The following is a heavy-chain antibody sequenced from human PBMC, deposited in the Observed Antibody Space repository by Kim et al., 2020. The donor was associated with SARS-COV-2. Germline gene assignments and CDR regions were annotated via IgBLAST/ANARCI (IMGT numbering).Heavy chain of an antibody. CDR1: GGSFSGYY. CDR3: ARYDF. Sequence: SETLSLTCAVYGGSFSGYYWTWIRQPPGKGLEWIGDVDHSGSANYHPSLKSRVTISADTSNNQFSLKMNSVTAADTAIYYCARYDFWSRGTLVTASS. D-gene: IGHD3-3*01. CDR2: VDHSGSA. V-gene: IGHV4-34*01. J-gene: IGHJ4*02.